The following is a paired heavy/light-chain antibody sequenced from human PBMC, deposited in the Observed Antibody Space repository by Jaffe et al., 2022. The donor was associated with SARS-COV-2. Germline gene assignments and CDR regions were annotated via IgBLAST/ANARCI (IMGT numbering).Heavy chain of an antibody. CDR1: GFTFSDYY. V-gene: IGHV3-72*01. CDR2: SRKKVSSYST. CDR3: ARSSSTRDFDS. Sequence: EVQLVESGGGLVQPGGSLRLSCAASGFTFSDYYMDWVRQAPGKGLEWVGRSRKKVSSYSTEYAASVKGRFTVSRRDSENSLFLQMNSLKTDDTAVYYCARSSSTRDFDSWGQGTLVTVSS. D-gene: IGHD6-6*01. J-gene: IGHJ5*01.
Light chain of an antibody. V-gene: IGKV1-9*01. CDR3: QQLSNYPVT. CDR1: QGISSY. J-gene: IGKJ5*01. CDR2: AVS. Sequence: DIQLTQSPSFLSASVGDRVTITCRASQGISSYLAWYQQKAGKAPELLIYAVSTLQSGVPSRFSGSGSGTEFTLTISSLQPEDFATYYCQQLSNYPVTFGQGTRLEIK.